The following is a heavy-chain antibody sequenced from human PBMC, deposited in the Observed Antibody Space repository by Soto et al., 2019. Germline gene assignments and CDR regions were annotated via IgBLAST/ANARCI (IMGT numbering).Heavy chain of an antibody. V-gene: IGHV5-51*01. J-gene: IGHJ6*02. Sequence: PGESLKISCQGSGYRFTSYWIGWVRQMPGKGLEWMGIIYPGDSDTRYSPSFQGQVTISADKSISTAYLQWSSLKASDTAMYYCARFNNHGPYGMDVWGQGTTVTVSS. CDR1: GYRFTSYW. CDR2: IYPGDSDT. CDR3: ARFNNHGPYGMDV.